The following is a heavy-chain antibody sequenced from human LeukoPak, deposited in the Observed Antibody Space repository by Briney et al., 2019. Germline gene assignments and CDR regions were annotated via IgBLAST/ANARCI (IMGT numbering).Heavy chain of an antibody. CDR3: AKDRIPVAGRQDIWDY. CDR1: GFTFSNYA. D-gene: IGHD6-19*01. J-gene: IGHJ4*02. CDR2: ISGSGDNT. V-gene: IGHV3-23*01. Sequence: GGSLRLSCVGAGFTFSNYAMTWVRQAPGKGLGWVSGISGSGDNTYYADSVKGRFTISRDNSKNTLYLQMNSLTADDSAVYYFAKDRIPVAGRQDIWDYWGKGTLVTVSS.